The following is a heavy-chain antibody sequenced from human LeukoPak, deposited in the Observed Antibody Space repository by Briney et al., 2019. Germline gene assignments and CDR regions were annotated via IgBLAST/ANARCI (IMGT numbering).Heavy chain of an antibody. D-gene: IGHD2-8*01. CDR3: ARVLTYYYYGMDV. CDR2: INHSGST. CDR1: GGAFSGFF. V-gene: IGHV4-34*01. J-gene: IGHJ6*02. Sequence: SETLSLTCAVYGGAFSGFFWGWVRQPPRKGVEWDGEINHSGSTNYNPSLKSRVTISVDTSKNQFSLKLSSVTAADTAVYYCARVLTYYYYGMDVWGQGTTVTVSS.